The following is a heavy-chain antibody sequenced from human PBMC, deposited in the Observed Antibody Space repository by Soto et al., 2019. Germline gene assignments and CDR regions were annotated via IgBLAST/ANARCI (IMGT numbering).Heavy chain of an antibody. CDR3: AVPAAATGHYGMDV. D-gene: IGHD2-2*01. CDR1: GFAFSSYS. CDR2: ISSSSSTI. J-gene: IGHJ6*02. Sequence: RGSLRLSCAASGFAFSSYSMNWVRQAPGKGLEWVSYISSSSSTIYYADSVKGRFTISRDNAKNSLYLQMNSLRAEDTAVYYCAVPAAATGHYGMDVWGHWPTGTVSS. V-gene: IGHV3-48*01.